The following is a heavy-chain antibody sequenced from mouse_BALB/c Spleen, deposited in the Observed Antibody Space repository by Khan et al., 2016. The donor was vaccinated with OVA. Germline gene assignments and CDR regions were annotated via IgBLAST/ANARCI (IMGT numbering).Heavy chain of an antibody. CDR1: GFTFNNYA. V-gene: IGHV5-9-3*01. CDR3: RRQGGIYDGPFDY. D-gene: IGHD2-3*01. J-gene: IGHJ2*01. CDR2: VSSGGSYT. Sequence: EVELVESGGGLVKPGGSLKLSCAASGFTFNNYAMSWVRQTPEKRLEWVATVSSGGSYTYYPDSVKGRFTISRDNAKNTLYLQMSSLRSEDTAMYYCRRQGGIYDGPFDYWGQGTTLTVSS.